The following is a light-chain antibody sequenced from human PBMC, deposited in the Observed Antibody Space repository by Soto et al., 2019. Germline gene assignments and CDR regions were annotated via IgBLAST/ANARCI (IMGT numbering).Light chain of an antibody. CDR1: QGISNY. CDR3: EKYNSAPQT. CDR2: AAS. V-gene: IGKV1-27*01. J-gene: IGKJ1*01. Sequence: DIQMTQSPSSLSASVGDRVTITCRASQGISNYLAWYQQKPGKVPKLLIYAASTLQSGVPSRFSGSGSGTDFTLTICSLQPEDVATSYCEKYNSAPQTFGQGTKVEIE.